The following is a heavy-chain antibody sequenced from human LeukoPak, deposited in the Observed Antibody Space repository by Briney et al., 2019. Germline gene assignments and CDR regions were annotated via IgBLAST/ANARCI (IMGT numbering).Heavy chain of an antibody. D-gene: IGHD3-16*02. CDR3: ARDYGDYVWGSYRS. CDR2: IIPIFGTA. V-gene: IGHV1-69*05. J-gene: IGHJ4*02. Sequence: SSVKVSCKASGGTFSSYAISWVRQAPGQGLEWMGGIIPIFGTANYAQKFQGRVTITTDESTSTAYMALSSLRSEDTAVYYCARDYGDYVWGSYRSWGQGTLVTVSS. CDR1: GGTFSSYA.